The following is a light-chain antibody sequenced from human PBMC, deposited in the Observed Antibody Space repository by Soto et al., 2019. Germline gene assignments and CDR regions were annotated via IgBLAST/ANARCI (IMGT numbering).Light chain of an antibody. V-gene: IGKV3-20*01. J-gene: IGKJ5*01. CDR2: GAS. Sequence: EIGMGQSPATLSVSPGERATLSCRASQSISTNLAWYQQNPGQAPRLLISGASTRATDIPDRFSGSGSGTDFTLTISRLEPEDFAVYYCQQYGSSLITFGQGARLEIK. CDR3: QQYGSSLIT. CDR1: QSISTN.